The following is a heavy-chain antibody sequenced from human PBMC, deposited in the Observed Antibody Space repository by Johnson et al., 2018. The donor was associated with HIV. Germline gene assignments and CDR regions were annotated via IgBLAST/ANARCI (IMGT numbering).Heavy chain of an antibody. D-gene: IGHD1-14*01. Sequence: QVQLVESGGGVVQPGRSLRLSCAASGFTFSSYVMHWVRQAPGKGLEWVAIISYDGSNKYYADSVKGRFTISRDNSKNTLYMQMNSLKTEDTAVYYCTTDYHVVFGAFDIWGQGTMVTVSS. CDR1: GFTFSSYV. V-gene: IGHV3-30-3*01. J-gene: IGHJ3*02. CDR2: ISYDGSNK. CDR3: TTDYHVVFGAFDI.